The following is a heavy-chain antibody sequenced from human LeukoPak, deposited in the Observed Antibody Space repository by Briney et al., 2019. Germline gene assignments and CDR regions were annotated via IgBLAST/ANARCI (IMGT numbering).Heavy chain of an antibody. CDR3: ARGEILEWHKTEYYYGMDV. D-gene: IGHD3-3*01. CDR2: IYTSGST. CDR1: GGSISSCSYY. Sequence: SQTLSLTCTVSGGSISSCSYYWSCIRQPAGKGLEWIGRIYTSGSTNYNPSLKSRVTISVDTSKNQFSLKLSSVTAADTAVYYCARGEILEWHKTEYYYGMDVWGQGTTVTVSS. V-gene: IGHV4-61*02. J-gene: IGHJ6*02.